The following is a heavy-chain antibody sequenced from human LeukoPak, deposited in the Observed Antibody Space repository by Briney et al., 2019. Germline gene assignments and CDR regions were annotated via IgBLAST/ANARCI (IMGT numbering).Heavy chain of an antibody. CDR3: ARVNFGGASDY. D-gene: IGHD3-16*01. CDR1: GGSISSGDYY. J-gene: IGHJ4*02. CDR2: IYYSGST. V-gene: IGHV4-30-4*01. Sequence: PSQTLSLTCTVSGGSISSGDYYWSWIRQPPGKGLEWIGYIYYSGSTNYNPSLKSRVTISVDTSKNQFSLKLSSVTAADTAVYYCARVNFGGASDYWGQGTLVTVSS.